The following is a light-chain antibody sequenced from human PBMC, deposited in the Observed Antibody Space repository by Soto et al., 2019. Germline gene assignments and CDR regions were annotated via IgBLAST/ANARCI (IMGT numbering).Light chain of an antibody. CDR2: EVT. V-gene: IGLV2-8*01. Sequence: QSALTQPPSASGSPGQSVTISYTGTINDVGGYNYVSWYQQLPGKAPKLMIYEVTKRPSGVPDRFSGSKSGNTASLTVSGLQAEDEADYYCSSYAGSNSVGVFGGGTKLTVL. CDR3: SSYAGSNSVGV. CDR1: INDVGGYNY. J-gene: IGLJ3*02.